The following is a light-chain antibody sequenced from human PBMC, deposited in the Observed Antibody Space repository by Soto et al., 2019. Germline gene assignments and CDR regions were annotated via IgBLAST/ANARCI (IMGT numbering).Light chain of an antibody. Sequence: EVVLTQSPATLSLSPGERAALSCRASQSVSSSYLAWYQQKPGQAPRLLIYGASSRATGIPDRFSGSGSGTDFTLTISRLEPEDFAVYYCQQYGSSTYTFGQGTKVDI. V-gene: IGKV3-20*01. CDR1: QSVSSSY. CDR3: QQYGSSTYT. J-gene: IGKJ2*01. CDR2: GAS.